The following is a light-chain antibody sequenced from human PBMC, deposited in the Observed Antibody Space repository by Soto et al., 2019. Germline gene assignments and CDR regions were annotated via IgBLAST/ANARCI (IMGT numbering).Light chain of an antibody. CDR2: EAS. J-gene: IGKJ4*01. CDR3: QQRSNWPPLT. CDR1: QSVGSY. Sequence: EIVLTQSPATLSLSPGERATLSCRASQSVGSYLAWYQHKPGQAPRLLIYEASNRATGIPARFSGSGSGTDFTLTITNLEAEDSAVYYCQQRSNWPPLTFGGGTKVEI. V-gene: IGKV3-11*01.